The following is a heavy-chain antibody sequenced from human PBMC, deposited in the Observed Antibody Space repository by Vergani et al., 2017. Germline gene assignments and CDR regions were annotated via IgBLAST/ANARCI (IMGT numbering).Heavy chain of an antibody. J-gene: IGHJ4*02. CDR1: GGTFSSYA. V-gene: IGHV1-69*01. D-gene: IGHD2-15*01. CDR3: AGSPYCSGGSCYLAIPFDY. CDR2: IIPIFGTA. Sequence: QVQLVQSGAEVKKPGSSVKVSCKASGGTFSSYAISWVRQAPGQGLEWMGGIIPIFGTANYAQKFQGRVTITADESTSTAYMELSSLRSEDTAVYYCAGSPYCSGGSCYLAIPFDYWGQGTLVTVSS.